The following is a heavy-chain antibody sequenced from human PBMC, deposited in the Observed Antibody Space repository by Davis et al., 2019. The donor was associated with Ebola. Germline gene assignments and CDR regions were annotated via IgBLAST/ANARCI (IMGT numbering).Heavy chain of an antibody. Sequence: SPNTPRAAPGFTVSSDHMNGVRQAPGKGPEWVSVISSGGSGGSPYYADSVKGRFIISRDNSTNTLYLQMNSLRAEDTAVYYCAREAVIVVPAAMLSYGLDVWGQGTTVTVSS. CDR1: GFTVSSDH. CDR3: AREAVIVVPAAMLSYGLDV. V-gene: IGHV3-66*02. D-gene: IGHD2-2*01. CDR2: ISSGGSGGSP. J-gene: IGHJ6*02.